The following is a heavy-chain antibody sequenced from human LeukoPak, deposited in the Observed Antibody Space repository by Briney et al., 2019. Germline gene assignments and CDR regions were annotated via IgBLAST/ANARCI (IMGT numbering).Heavy chain of an antibody. CDR2: IYHSGST. V-gene: IGHV4-4*02. CDR1: GGSISSSNW. CDR3: ARMGYDSLVAFDI. Sequence: SETLPLTCAVSGGSISSSNWWSWVRQPPGKGLEWIGEIYHSGSTNYNPSLKSRVTISVDKSKNQFSLKLSSVTAADTAVYYCARMGYDSLVAFDIWGQGTMVTVSS. J-gene: IGHJ3*02. D-gene: IGHD5-12*01.